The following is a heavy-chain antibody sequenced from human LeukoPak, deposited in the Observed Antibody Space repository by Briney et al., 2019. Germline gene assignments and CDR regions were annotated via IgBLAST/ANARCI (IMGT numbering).Heavy chain of an antibody. J-gene: IGHJ3*02. V-gene: IGHV3-23*01. Sequence: PGGSLRLSCAASGFTFSSYAMSWVRQAPGKGLEWVSAISGSGGSTYYADSVKGRFTISRDNAKNTLFLQMNSLRAEDTAVYYCALIHGGEIGAFDIWGQGTMVTVSS. CDR1: GFTFSSYA. CDR2: ISGSGGST. D-gene: IGHD2-8*01. CDR3: ALIHGGEIGAFDI.